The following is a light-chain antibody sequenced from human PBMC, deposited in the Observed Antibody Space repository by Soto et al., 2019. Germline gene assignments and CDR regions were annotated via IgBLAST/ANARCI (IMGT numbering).Light chain of an antibody. CDR1: HSTVHNNGNTY. CDR3: KQSIHWPYT. J-gene: IGKJ2*01. CDR2: KVS. V-gene: IGKV2-30*02. Sequence: DVVMTQSPLSLPVTLGQPASISCRSSHSTVHNNGNTYVNWFHQRPGPPPRRLIYKVSERDSGGPDRFSGSGSVTDFTLKRSRVEAEDVGVYYCKQSIHWPYTVGQSTNLEIK.